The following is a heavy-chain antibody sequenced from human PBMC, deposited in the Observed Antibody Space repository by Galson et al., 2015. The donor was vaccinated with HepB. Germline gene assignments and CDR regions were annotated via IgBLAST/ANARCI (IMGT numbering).Heavy chain of an antibody. Sequence: SLRLSCAAAGFSISDYYMTWVRQAPGKGLEWVANINKDGSEKYYVDSVKGRFTISRDNAKRSLWLQMNSLRVEDTAVYYCAAKYYFNYWGQGTRVTVSS. CDR2: INKDGSEK. J-gene: IGHJ4*02. V-gene: IGHV3-7*01. CDR3: AAKYYFNY. CDR1: GFSISDYY.